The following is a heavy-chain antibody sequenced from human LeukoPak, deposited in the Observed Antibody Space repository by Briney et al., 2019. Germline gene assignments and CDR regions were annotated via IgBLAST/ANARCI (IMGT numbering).Heavy chain of an antibody. CDR3: ARHAPGGVPSDY. D-gene: IGHD3-16*01. CDR2: IYYSGST. J-gene: IGHJ4*02. Sequence: SETLSLTCTVSGGSISSYYWSWIRQPPGKGLEWIGYIYYSGSTNYNPSLKSRVTISVDTSKNQFSLKLSSVTAADTAVYYCARHAPGGVPSDYWGQGTLVTVSS. V-gene: IGHV4-59*08. CDR1: GGSISSYY.